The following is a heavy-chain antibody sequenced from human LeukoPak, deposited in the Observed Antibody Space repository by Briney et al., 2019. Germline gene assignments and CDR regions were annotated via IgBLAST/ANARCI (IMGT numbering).Heavy chain of an antibody. CDR2: INSDGSST. CDR1: GGTFSSYW. CDR3: VRGYNSGNDY. Sequence: GGSLTLSCAASGGTFSSYWMHWVRQAPGKGLVWVSRINSDGSSTSYADSVKGRFTISRDNAKNMAYLQMNSLRAEDTAVYYCVRGYNSGNDYWGQGTLVTVSS. J-gene: IGHJ4*02. D-gene: IGHD6-19*01. V-gene: IGHV3-74*01.